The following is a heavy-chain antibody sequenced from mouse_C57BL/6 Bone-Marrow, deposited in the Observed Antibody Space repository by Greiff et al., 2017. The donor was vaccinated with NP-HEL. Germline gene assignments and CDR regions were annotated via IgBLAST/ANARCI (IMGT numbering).Heavy chain of an antibody. D-gene: IGHD3-3*01. J-gene: IGHJ3*01. V-gene: IGHV7-1*01. Sequence: EVKLMESGGGLAQSGRSLRLSCATSGFTFSDFYMEWVRQAPGKGLEWMAASRNNANDYTTEYSASVKVQFIVSRDTSQSNLYLQMNALRDEDTAIYYCARDAEGAGTGFAFWGQGTLVTVSA. CDR1: GFTFSDFY. CDR2: SRNNANDYTT. CDR3: ARDAEGAGTGFAF.